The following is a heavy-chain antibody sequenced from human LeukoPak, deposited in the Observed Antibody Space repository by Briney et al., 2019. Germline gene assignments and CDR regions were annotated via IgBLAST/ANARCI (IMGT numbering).Heavy chain of an antibody. CDR3: ARDLLGWELHYFDY. D-gene: IGHD1-26*01. CDR1: GSTFSNHW. V-gene: IGHV3-21*01. J-gene: IGHJ4*02. CDR2: ISGSSSYI. Sequence: GGSLRLSCAASGSTFSNHWMTWVRQAPGKGLEWVASISGSSSYIYYADSVKGRFTISRDNAKNSLYLQMNSLRAEDTAVYYCARDLLGWELHYFDYWGQGTLVTVSS.